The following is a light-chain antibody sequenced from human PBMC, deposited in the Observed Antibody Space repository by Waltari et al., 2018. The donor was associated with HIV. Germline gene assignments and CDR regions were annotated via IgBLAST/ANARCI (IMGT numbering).Light chain of an antibody. CDR1: DSDFGLYNF. CDR2: DVD. Sequence: AVTQPASVSGLPGQSTTISCTGDDSDFGLYNFVSWYQQHSGKPPDLILYDVDSRASGVSDRVSGSMSGNTASLTISGLRTEDEAHYYCASFTGDNTVMFGGGTEVTVL. J-gene: IGLJ3*02. CDR3: ASFTGDNTVM. V-gene: IGLV2-14*03.